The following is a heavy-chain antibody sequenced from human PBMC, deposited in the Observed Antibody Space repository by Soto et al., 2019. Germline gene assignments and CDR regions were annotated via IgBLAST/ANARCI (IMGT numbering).Heavy chain of an antibody. J-gene: IGHJ5*02. CDR2: IKQDGSEK. V-gene: IGHV3-7*04. CDR1: GFTFSSYW. D-gene: IGHD1-26*01. Sequence: EVQLVESGGGMVQPGGSLRLSCEASGFTFSSYWMTWVRQAPGKGLEWVANIKQDGSEKYYVDSVNGRFTISRDNAKNSLYLQMNSMRAEDTAVYYCARGWGLDPWGQGTLVTVSS. CDR3: ARGWGLDP.